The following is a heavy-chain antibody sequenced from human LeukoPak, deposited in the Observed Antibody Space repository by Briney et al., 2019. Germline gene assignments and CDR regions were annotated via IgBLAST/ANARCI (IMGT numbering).Heavy chain of an antibody. CDR1: GYTLTELC. J-gene: IGHJ4*02. D-gene: IGHD6-13*01. Sequence: AASVKVSCKVSGYTLTELCMHWVRQAPGKGLEWMGGFDPEDGETIYAQKFQGRVTMTEDTSTDTAYMELSSLRSEDTAVYYCATDPYSSSWYVWFGFDYWGQGTLVTVSS. V-gene: IGHV1-24*01. CDR3: ATDPYSSSWYVWFGFDY. CDR2: FDPEDGET.